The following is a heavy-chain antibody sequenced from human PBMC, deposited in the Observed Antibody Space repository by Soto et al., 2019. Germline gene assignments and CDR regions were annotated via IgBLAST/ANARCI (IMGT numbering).Heavy chain of an antibody. D-gene: IGHD3-22*01. CDR2: ISGSGGST. V-gene: IGHV3-23*01. CDR1: GFTFSSYA. Sequence: GGSLRLSCAASGFTFSSYAMSWVRQAPGKGLEWVSAISGSGGSTYYADSVKGRFTISRDNSKNTLYLQMNSLRAEDTAVYYCAKDPEDYYDSSGYSMGFDPWGQGTLVTVSS. CDR3: AKDPEDYYDSSGYSMGFDP. J-gene: IGHJ5*02.